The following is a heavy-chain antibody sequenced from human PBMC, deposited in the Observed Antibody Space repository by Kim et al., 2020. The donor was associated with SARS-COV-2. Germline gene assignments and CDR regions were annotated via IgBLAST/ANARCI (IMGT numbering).Heavy chain of an antibody. CDR3: ARLSGGPTNYFYYGVAV. V-gene: IGHV5-51*01. D-gene: IGHD1-26*01. J-gene: IGHJ6*02. Sequence: GESLKISCKGSGYSFSKDWIGWVRQMPGKGLEWMGIFYPGDSDTRYSPSFQGLVTLSVDKSISTAFLQWNSLKASDTAMYYCARLSGGPTNYFYYGVAVWGQGTTVTV. CDR2: FYPGDSDT. CDR1: GYSFSKDW.